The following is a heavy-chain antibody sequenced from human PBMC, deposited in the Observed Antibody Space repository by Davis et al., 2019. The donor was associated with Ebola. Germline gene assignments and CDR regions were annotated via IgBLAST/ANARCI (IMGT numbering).Heavy chain of an antibody. CDR1: RYSFTTYI. J-gene: IGHJ6*02. Sequence: ASVTVSCQASRYSFTTYIITWARQAPGQGLEWMGWIAVYNGDTKYAHNIQGRVTMSTEISTNTVYMELRGLRSDDTAVYFCARIAAEFDYGMDVWGQGTTVTVSS. CDR3: ARIAAEFDYGMDV. CDR2: IAVYNGDT. D-gene: IGHD6-13*01. V-gene: IGHV1-18*01.